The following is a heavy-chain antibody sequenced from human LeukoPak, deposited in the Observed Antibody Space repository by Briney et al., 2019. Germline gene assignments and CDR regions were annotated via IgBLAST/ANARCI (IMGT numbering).Heavy chain of an antibody. CDR1: GFTFDDYA. CDR2: INWNGGSI. CDR3: AKTNTYYYDSSGPRGVFDY. V-gene: IGHV3-9*01. Sequence: GRSLRLSCAASGFTFDDYAMHWVRQAPGKGLEWVSGINWNGGSIGYADSVKGRFTISRDNAMTSLYLRMNSLRAEDTALYYCAKTNTYYYDSSGPRGVFDYWGQGTLVTVSS. D-gene: IGHD3-22*01. J-gene: IGHJ4*02.